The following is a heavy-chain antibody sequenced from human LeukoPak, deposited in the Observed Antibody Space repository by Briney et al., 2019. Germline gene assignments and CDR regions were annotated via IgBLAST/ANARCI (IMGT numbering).Heavy chain of an antibody. CDR2: ISAYNGNT. V-gene: IGHV1-18*01. Sequence: ASVKVSCKASGYTFISYAMTWVRQAPGQGLEWMGWISAYNGNTNYAQKLQGRVTMTTDTSTSTAYMELRSLRSDDTAVYYCARHSLQGIQLWTAPDYYYYYGMDVWGQGTTVTVSS. D-gene: IGHD5-18*01. CDR3: ARHSLQGIQLWTAPDYYYYYGMDV. CDR1: GYTFISYA. J-gene: IGHJ6*02.